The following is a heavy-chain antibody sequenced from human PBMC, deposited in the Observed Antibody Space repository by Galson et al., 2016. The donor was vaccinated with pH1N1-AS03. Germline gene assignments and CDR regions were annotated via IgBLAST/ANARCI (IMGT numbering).Heavy chain of an antibody. Sequence: SVKVSFKASGYTFTSNDINWVRQATGQGLEWMGWMNPNTGITGYAQKFQGRVTMTRDISISTAYMELSSLRSEDTAAYFCARGVSAGVDFWGQGTLVTVSP. V-gene: IGHV1-8*01. CDR3: ARGVSAGVDF. D-gene: IGHD3-10*01. J-gene: IGHJ4*02. CDR1: GYTFTSND. CDR2: MNPNTGIT.